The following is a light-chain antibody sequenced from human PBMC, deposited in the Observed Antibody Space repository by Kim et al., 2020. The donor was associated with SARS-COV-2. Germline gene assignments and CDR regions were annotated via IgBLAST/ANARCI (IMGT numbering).Light chain of an antibody. CDR1: SATIVSIA. V-gene: IGLV1-44*01. J-gene: IGLJ3*02. CDR2: STN. Sequence: GRRVTIPHSGSSATIVSIAATWYQHLPGTAPKLLIYSTNQRPSGVPDRFSGSKSGTSASLAISGLQSEDEADYYCAAWDDSLNGWVFGGGTQLTVL. CDR3: AAWDDSLNGWV.